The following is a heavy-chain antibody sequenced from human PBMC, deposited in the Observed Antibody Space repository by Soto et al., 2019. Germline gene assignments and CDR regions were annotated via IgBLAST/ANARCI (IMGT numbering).Heavy chain of an antibody. CDR1: GFTFSSYG. Sequence: GGSLRLSCAASGFTFSSYGMHWVRQAPGKGLEWVAVISYDGSNKYYADSVKGRFTISRDNSKNTLYLQMNSLRAEDTAVYYCAKLGIVGAPFDYWGQGTLVTVSS. J-gene: IGHJ4*02. D-gene: IGHD1-26*01. V-gene: IGHV3-30*18. CDR2: ISYDGSNK. CDR3: AKLGIVGAPFDY.